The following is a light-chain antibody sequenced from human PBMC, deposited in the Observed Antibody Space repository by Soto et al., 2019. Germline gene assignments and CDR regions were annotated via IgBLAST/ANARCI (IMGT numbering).Light chain of an antibody. CDR2: EVS. V-gene: IGLV2-14*01. CDR1: SSDVGGYNY. J-gene: IGLJ1*01. CDR3: SSYTSSSAYV. Sequence: QSVLTQPASVSGSPGQSITISCTGTSSDVGGYNYVSWYQQHAGKAPKLMLYEVSNRPSGVSNRFSGSKSGNTASLTISGLQAEDEADYYCSSYTSSSAYVFGTGTNVTVL.